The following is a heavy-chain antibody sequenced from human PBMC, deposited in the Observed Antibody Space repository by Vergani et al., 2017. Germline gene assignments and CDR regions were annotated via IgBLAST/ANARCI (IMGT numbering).Heavy chain of an antibody. CDR3: AVVVPAAIGVNWFDP. CDR1: GGTFSSYA. V-gene: IGHV1-69*18. D-gene: IGHD2-2*01. CDR2: IIPIFGTA. Sequence: QVQLVQSGAEVKKPGSSVKVSCKASGGTFSSYAISWVRQAPGQGLEWMGRIIPIFGTANYAQKFQGRVTITADESTSTAYMELSSLRSEDTAVYYCAVVVPAAIGVNWFDPWGQGTLVTVSS. J-gene: IGHJ5*02.